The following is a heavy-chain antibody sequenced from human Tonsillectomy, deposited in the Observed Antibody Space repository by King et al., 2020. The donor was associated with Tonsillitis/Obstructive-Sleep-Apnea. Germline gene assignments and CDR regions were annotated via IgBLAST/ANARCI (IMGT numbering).Heavy chain of an antibody. V-gene: IGHV3-15*07. CDR1: GFTFSNAW. D-gene: IGHD3-22*01. CDR2: MKSKTDGGTT. J-gene: IGHJ4*02. CDR3: TTHSSGYSYEFDY. Sequence: VQLVESGGGLVKPGGSLRLSCAASGFTFSNAWMNWVRQAPGKGLEWVGRMKSKTDGGTTDYAAPVKGRFTISRDDSKNTLYLQMNCLKTEDTAVYYCTTHSSGYSYEFDYWGQGTLVTVSS.